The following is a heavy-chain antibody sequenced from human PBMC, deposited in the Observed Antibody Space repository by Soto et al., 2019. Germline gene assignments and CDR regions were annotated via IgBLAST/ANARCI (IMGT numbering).Heavy chain of an antibody. Sequence: SETLSLTCTVSGGSISSGGYYWSWIRQHPGKGLEWIGYIYYSGSTYYNPSLKSRVTISVDTSKNQFSLKLSSVTAADTAVYYCARAGRATVTDDHFDYWGQGTLVTVSS. V-gene: IGHV4-31*03. CDR1: GGSISSGGYY. J-gene: IGHJ4*02. D-gene: IGHD4-17*01. CDR3: ARAGRATVTDDHFDY. CDR2: IYYSGST.